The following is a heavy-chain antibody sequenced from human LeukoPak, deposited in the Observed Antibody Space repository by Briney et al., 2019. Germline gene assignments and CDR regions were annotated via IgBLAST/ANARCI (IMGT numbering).Heavy chain of an antibody. V-gene: IGHV4-30-2*01. CDR2: IYHSGST. CDR1: GGSISSGGYS. Sequence: SETLSLTCAVSGGSISSGGYSWSWIRQPPGTGLEWIGYIYHSGSTYYNPSLKSRVTISVDRSKNQFSLKLSSATAADTAVYYCARVTPYYYGMDVWGQGTTVTVSS. CDR3: ARVTPYYYGMDV. J-gene: IGHJ6*02.